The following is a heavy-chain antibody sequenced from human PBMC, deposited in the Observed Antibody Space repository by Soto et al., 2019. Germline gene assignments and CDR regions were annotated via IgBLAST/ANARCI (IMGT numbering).Heavy chain of an antibody. CDR2: VYYSGTT. J-gene: IGHJ6*02. D-gene: IGHD3-10*01. CDR1: GGSISSSSYY. V-gene: IGHV4-39*07. CDR3: ARVSRGYYGSGSYWSMDV. Sequence: SETLSLTCTVSGGSISSSSYYWAWVRQPPGKGLEWIGSVYYSGTTYYNPSLKSRVTISGDTSKNQFSLKLSSVTAADTAVYYCARVSRGYYGSGSYWSMDVWGQGTTVTVSS.